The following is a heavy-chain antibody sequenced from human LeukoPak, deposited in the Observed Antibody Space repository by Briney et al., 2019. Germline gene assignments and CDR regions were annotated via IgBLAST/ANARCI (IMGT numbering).Heavy chain of an antibody. V-gene: IGHV3-33*01. CDR2: MWYDGSRE. Sequence: GGSLRLSCAASGLILSTHGMHWVREAPGKGLEWVAGMWYDGSREDYADSVKGRFTISRDMSKNTLNLQMNSLRVEDTAMFYCARDLSFGSLDFRGQGTLVTVSS. D-gene: IGHD1-26*01. CDR1: GLILSTHG. CDR3: ARDLSFGSLDF. J-gene: IGHJ4*02.